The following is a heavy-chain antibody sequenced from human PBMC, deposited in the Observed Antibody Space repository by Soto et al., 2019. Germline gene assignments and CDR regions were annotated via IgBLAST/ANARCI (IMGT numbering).Heavy chain of an antibody. J-gene: IGHJ4*02. V-gene: IGHV1-2*02. D-gene: IGHD1-1*01. CDR3: AREPATAKPEGVDF. Sequence: GXSVKVSCKASVYTFSYYYIHWVRQAPGQGLEWMGWINPNSGGTKYAPKFQGGVTMTRDTSITTAYMELSRLRSGYTAVYYCAREPATAKPEGVDFWGQGTLVTVSS. CDR1: VYTFSYYY. CDR2: INPNSGGT.